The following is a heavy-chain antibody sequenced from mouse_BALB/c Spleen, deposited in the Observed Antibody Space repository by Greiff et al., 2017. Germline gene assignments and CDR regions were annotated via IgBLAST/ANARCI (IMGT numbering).Heavy chain of an antibody. CDR3: ASPIIYYYGSYAMDY. CDR2: IDPENGNT. Sequence: VQLQQSGAELVRPGALVKLSCKASGFNIKDYYMHWVKQRPEQGLEWIGWIDPENGNTIYDPKFQGKASITADTSSNTAYLQLSILTSEDTAVYYCASPIIYYYGSYAMDYWGQGTSVTVSS. D-gene: IGHD1-1*01. J-gene: IGHJ4*01. V-gene: IGHV14-1*02. CDR1: GFNIKDYY.